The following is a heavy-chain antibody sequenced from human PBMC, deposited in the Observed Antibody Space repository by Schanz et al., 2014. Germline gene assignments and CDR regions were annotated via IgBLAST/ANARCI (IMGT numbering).Heavy chain of an antibody. CDR2: IYYSGST. J-gene: IGHJ6*02. D-gene: IGHD1-26*01. CDR3: ARLGVGDKAYYYYGTDV. V-gene: IGHV4-30-4*07. Sequence: QVQLQESGPGLVKPSQTLSLTCAVSGGSISSCGYSWNWIRQPPGKGLEWIVYIYYSGSTYYNPPLKGRVTISVDTSKNQFSLKLSSVTAADTAVYYCARLGVGDKAYYYYGTDVWGQGTTVLVSS. CDR1: GGSISSCGYS.